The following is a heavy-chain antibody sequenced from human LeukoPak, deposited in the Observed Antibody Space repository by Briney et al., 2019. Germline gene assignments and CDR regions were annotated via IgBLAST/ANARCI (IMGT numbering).Heavy chain of an antibody. CDR3: ATGGKGHDY. V-gene: IGHV4-34*01. Sequence: SETLSLTCAVYGGSFSGYYWSWIRQPPGKGLEWIGEVNHSGSTNYNPSLKSRVTISVDTSKNQFSLKLSSVTAADTAVYYCATGGKGHDYWGQGTLVTVSS. CDR2: VNHSGST. D-gene: IGHD3-16*01. J-gene: IGHJ4*02. CDR1: GGSFSGYY.